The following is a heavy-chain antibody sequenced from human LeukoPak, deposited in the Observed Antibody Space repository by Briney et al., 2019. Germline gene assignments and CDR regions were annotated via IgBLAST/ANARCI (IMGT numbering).Heavy chain of an antibody. CDR1: GGSFSGYY. V-gene: IGHV4-34*01. D-gene: IGHD1-26*01. CDR2: INHSGST. CDR3: ARDLGSGSYYDY. Sequence: PSETLSLTCAVYGGSFSGYYWSWIRQPPGKGLEWIGEINHSGSTNYNPSLKSRVTISVDTSKNQFSLKLSSVTAADTAVYYCARDLGSGSYYDYWGQGTLVTVSS. J-gene: IGHJ4*02.